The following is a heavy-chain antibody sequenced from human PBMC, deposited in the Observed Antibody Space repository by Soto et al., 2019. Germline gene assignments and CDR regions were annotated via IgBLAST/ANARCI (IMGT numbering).Heavy chain of an antibody. CDR2: ISAYNGNT. CDR1: GYTFTSYG. Sequence: QVQLVQSGAEVKKPGASVKVSCKASGYTFTSYGISWVRQAPGQGLEWMGWISAYNGNTNYAQKLQGRVTMTTDTATSTAYMELRSLRSDDTAVYYCVRADDPYDSSGIANYWGQGSLVTVSS. CDR3: VRADDPYDSSGIANY. J-gene: IGHJ4*02. D-gene: IGHD3-22*01. V-gene: IGHV1-18*01.